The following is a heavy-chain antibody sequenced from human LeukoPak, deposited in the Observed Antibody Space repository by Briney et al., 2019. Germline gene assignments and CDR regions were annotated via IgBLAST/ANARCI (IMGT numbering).Heavy chain of an antibody. Sequence: GGSLRLSCTASGFTFGDHAMSWVRQAPGKGLEWVGFIRSKGYGKTTEYAASVKGRFTVSRDDSKSIAYMQMNSLKIEDTAMYYYTRAPTQLGLYYGMDVWGQGTTVIVS. CDR2: IRSKGYGKTT. D-gene: IGHD5-18*01. J-gene: IGHJ6*02. CDR1: GFTFGDHA. V-gene: IGHV3-49*04. CDR3: TRAPTQLGLYYGMDV.